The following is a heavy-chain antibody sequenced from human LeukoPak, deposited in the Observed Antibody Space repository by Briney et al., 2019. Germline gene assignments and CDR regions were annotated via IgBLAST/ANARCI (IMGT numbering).Heavy chain of an antibody. CDR3: ARDKGIAVAGTLGWFDP. V-gene: IGHV5-51*01. J-gene: IGHJ5*02. D-gene: IGHD6-19*01. Sequence: GESLKISCKGSGYSFTSYWIGWMRQMPGKSLEWMGIIYPGDSDTRYSPSFQGQVTISADKSISTAYLQWSSLKASDTAMYYCARDKGIAVAGTLGWFDPWGQGTLVTVSS. CDR2: IYPGDSDT. CDR1: GYSFTSYW.